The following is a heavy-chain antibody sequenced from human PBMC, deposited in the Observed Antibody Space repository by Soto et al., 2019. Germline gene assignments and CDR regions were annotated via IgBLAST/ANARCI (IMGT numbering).Heavy chain of an antibody. CDR2: IYYSGST. CDR1: GGSISSYY. CDR3: ARAGSSSWYVNWFDP. D-gene: IGHD6-13*01. Sequence: SETLSLTCTVSGGSISSYYWSWIRQPPGKGLEWIGYIYYSGSTNYNPSLKSRVTISVDTSKNQFSLKLSSVTAADTAVYYCARAGSSSWYVNWFDPWGQGTLVTVSS. V-gene: IGHV4-59*01. J-gene: IGHJ5*02.